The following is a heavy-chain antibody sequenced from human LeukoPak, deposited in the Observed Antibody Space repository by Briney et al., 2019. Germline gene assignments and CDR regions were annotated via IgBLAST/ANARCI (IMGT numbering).Heavy chain of an antibody. V-gene: IGHV1-46*02. CDR1: TYIFNRYY. Sequence: GASVKVSCKATTYIFNRYYIHWVRQAPGRGLEWMGIINPTSGRTSYAQNFQAGVTMTRDMSTNTMYMDLSSLKSEDTAVYYCASGGEFRGSAFDIWGQGTTVIVSS. CDR2: INPTSGRT. CDR3: ASGGEFRGSAFDI. J-gene: IGHJ3*02. D-gene: IGHD3-10*01.